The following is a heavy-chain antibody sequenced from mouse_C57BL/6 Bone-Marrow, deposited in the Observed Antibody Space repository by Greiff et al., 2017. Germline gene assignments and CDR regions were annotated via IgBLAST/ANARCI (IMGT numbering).Heavy chain of an antibody. J-gene: IGHJ2*01. CDR2: IDPSDSYT. D-gene: IGHD2-1*01. CDR1: GYTFTSYW. CDR3: ASQIYYGFDY. V-gene: IGHV1-69*01. Sequence: QVQLQQPGAELVMPGASVKLSCKASGYTFTSYWMHWVKQRPGQGLEWIGEIDPSDSYTNYNQKFKGKSTLTVDKSSSTAYMQLSSLTSEDSAVYSCASQIYYGFDYWGQGTTLTVSS.